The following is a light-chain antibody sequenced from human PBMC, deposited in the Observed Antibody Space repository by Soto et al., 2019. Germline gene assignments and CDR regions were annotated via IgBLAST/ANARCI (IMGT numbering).Light chain of an antibody. CDR1: SSDVGGYNY. Sequence: QSVLTQPPSASRSPGESVAISCTGTSSDVGGYNYVSRYQQHPGKAPKLMIYEVNKRPSGVPDRFSGSKSGNTASLTVSGLQAEDEADYYSSSYAGSSNVFGTGTKVTVL. CDR3: SSYAGSSNV. J-gene: IGLJ1*01. V-gene: IGLV2-8*01. CDR2: EVN.